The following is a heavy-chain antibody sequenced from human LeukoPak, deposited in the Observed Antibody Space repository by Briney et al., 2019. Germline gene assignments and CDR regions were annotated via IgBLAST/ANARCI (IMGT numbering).Heavy chain of an antibody. CDR1: GGSFGGYY. CDR3: ARREYSSSWLRYNWFDP. V-gene: IGHV4-34*01. J-gene: IGHJ5*02. CDR2: INHSGST. D-gene: IGHD6-13*01. Sequence: SETLSHTCAVYGGSFGGYYWSWIRQPPGKGLEWIGEINHSGSTNYNPSLKSRVTISVDTSKNQFSLKLSSVTAADTAVYYCARREYSSSWLRYNWFDPWGQGTLVTVSS.